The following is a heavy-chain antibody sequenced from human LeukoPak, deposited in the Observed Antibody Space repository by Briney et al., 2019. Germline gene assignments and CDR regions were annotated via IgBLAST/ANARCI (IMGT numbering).Heavy chain of an antibody. V-gene: IGHV3-23*01. CDR2: ISGSGGST. CDR1: GFTFSSYA. D-gene: IGHD3-3*01. J-gene: IGHJ4*02. CDR3: ARSARSEDYDFWSGYLPN. Sequence: PGGSLRLSCAASGFTFSSYAMSWVRQAPGKGLEWVSAISGSGGSTNYADSVKGRFTISRDNAKNSLYLQINSLRAEDTAMYYCARSARSEDYDFWSGYLPNWGQGTLVTVSS.